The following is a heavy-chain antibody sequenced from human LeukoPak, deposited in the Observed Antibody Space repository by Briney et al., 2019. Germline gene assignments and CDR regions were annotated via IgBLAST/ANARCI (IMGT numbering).Heavy chain of an antibody. Sequence: ASVKVSCKASGYIFPDYAINWVRQAPGERLEWMGWINAGNGNTKYSQKFQGRVTITRDRSASTAYMELNSLRSEDTAVYYCARGRWSTTTAAYYFDSWGQGSLVTVS. D-gene: IGHD5/OR15-5a*01. J-gene: IGHJ4*02. CDR1: GYIFPDYA. CDR2: INAGNGNT. CDR3: ARGRWSTTTAAYYFDS. V-gene: IGHV1-3*01.